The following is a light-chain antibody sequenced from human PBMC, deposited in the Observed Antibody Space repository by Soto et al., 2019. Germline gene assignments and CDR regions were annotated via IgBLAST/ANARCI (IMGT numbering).Light chain of an antibody. J-gene: IGKJ2*01. V-gene: IGKV1-5*03. CDR3: QQYLSYPVT. CDR1: QTISSW. CDR2: KAS. Sequence: DIQMTQSPSTLSGSVGDRVTITCRASQTISSWLAWYQQKPGKAPKLLIYKASTLKSGVPSRFSGSGSGTEFTLIISSLQPEDFETYYCQQYLSYPVTFGQGTKVEIK.